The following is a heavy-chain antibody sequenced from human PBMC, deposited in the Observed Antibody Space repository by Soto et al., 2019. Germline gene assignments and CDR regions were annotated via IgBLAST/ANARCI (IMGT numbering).Heavy chain of an antibody. CDR1: GYTFTSYG. J-gene: IGHJ5*02. D-gene: IGHD3-22*01. CDR2: ISAYNGNT. V-gene: IGHV1-18*01. CDR3: AGGTYYDSSGYYFWFDP. Sequence: ASVKVSCKASGYTFTSYGISWVRQAPGQGLEWMGWISAYNGNTNYAQKLQGRVTMTTDTSTSTAYMELRSLRSDDTAVYYCAGGTYYDSSGYYFWFDPWGQGTRVTVAS.